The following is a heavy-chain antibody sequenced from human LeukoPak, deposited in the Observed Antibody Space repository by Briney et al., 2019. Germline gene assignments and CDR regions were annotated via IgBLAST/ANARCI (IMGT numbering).Heavy chain of an antibody. D-gene: IGHD6-13*01. J-gene: IGHJ4*02. Sequence: PGGSLRLSCEVSGFTIRNQWMSWVRQAPGKGLEWVANIKEDGREKYYVDSVKGRFTISRDNAKNSLYLQMNSLRAEDTAVYYCARALAAAGRGTFDYWGQGTLVTVSS. CDR2: IKEDGREK. V-gene: IGHV3-7*01. CDR1: GFTIRNQW. CDR3: ARALAAAGRGTFDY.